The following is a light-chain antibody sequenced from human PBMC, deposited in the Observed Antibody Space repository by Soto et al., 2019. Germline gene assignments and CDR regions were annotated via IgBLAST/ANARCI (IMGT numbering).Light chain of an antibody. J-gene: IGKJ3*01. Sequence: DIHMTKSPSSLSASVGDRVTITCRASQSISSYLNWYQQKPGKAPKLLIYAASSLQSGVPSRFSGSGSGTDFPRTISSLQPEDFATYYCQQTYSTPRTFGPGTKVDIK. CDR2: AAS. CDR1: QSISSY. CDR3: QQTYSTPRT. V-gene: IGKV1-39*01.